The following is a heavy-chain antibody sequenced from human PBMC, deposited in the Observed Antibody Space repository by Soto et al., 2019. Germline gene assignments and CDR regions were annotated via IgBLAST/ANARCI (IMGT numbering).Heavy chain of an antibody. D-gene: IGHD2-15*01. J-gene: IGHJ4*02. Sequence: GGSLRLSCAASGFTFSNYSMNWVRQAPGKGLEWVSYISSVGYTMYYADSVKGRFTISRDNAKNSLYLQMNSLRAEDTAVYYCARDCSGGSCYAYYFDYRGQGTQVTVSS. V-gene: IGHV3-48*01. CDR3: ARDCSGGSCYAYYFDY. CDR1: GFTFSNYS. CDR2: ISSVGYTM.